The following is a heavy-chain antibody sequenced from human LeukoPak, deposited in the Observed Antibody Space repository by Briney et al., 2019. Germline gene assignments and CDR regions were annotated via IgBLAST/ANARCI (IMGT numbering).Heavy chain of an antibody. D-gene: IGHD3-9*01. CDR3: AKMISLRYFDWPRPGD. V-gene: IGHV3-23*01. J-gene: IGHJ4*02. CDR1: GFTFSSYG. CDR2: IGGSGDRV. Sequence: GGSLRLSCAASGFTFSSYGMHWVRQAPGKGLEWVAAIGGSGDRVFYADSVRGRFTISRDNSKNTQYLQMSSLRAEDTALYYCAKMISLRYFDWPRPGDWGQGTLVTVSA.